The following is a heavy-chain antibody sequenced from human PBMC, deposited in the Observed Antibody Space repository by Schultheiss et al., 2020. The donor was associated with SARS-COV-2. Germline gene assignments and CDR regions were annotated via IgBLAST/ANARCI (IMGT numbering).Heavy chain of an antibody. CDR2: ISYDGTKK. CDR3: ARDPASYYDFWSGYVIGYGMDV. CDR1: GFTFSSYG. V-gene: IGHV3-30*03. J-gene: IGHJ6*02. Sequence: GGSLRLSCAASGFTFSSYGMHWVRQAPGKGLEWVAVISYDGTKKYYADSVKGRFTISRDISQNTLYLQMNSLRAEDTAVYYCARDPASYYDFWSGYVIGYGMDVWGQGTTVTVSS. D-gene: IGHD3-3*01.